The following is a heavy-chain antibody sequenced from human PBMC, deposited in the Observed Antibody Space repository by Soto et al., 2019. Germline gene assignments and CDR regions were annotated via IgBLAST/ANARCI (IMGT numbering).Heavy chain of an antibody. CDR3: ARVRYYDSSGYSSFQH. Sequence: QVQLVQSGAEVKKPGASVKVSCKASGYTFTSYYMHWVRQAPGQGLEWMGIINPSGGSTSYAQKFQGRVTMTRDTSTSTVYMELSSLSSEDTAVYYCARVRYYDSSGYSSFQHWGQGTLVTVSS. V-gene: IGHV1-46*01. CDR2: INPSGGST. D-gene: IGHD3-22*01. J-gene: IGHJ1*01. CDR1: GYTFTSYY.